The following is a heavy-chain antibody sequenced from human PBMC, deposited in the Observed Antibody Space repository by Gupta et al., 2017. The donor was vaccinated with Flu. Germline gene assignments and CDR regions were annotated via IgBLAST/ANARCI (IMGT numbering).Heavy chain of an antibody. V-gene: IGHV1-69*01. CDR3: ARVELERRPPYYYYGMDV. D-gene: IGHD1-1*01. CDR1: GGTFSSYA. CDR2: IIPIFGTA. Sequence: QVQLVQSGAEVKKPGSSVKVSCKASGGTFSSYAISWVRQAPGQGLEWMGGIIPIFGTANYAQKFQGRVTITADESTSTAYMELSSLRSEDTAVYYCARVELERRPPYYYYGMDVWGQGTTVTVSS. J-gene: IGHJ6*02.